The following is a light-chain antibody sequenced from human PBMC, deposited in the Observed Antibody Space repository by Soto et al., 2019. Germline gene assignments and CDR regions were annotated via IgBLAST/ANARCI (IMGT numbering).Light chain of an antibody. J-gene: IGLJ1*01. CDR2: EVS. CDR1: SSDVGGYNY. Sequence: QSVLTQPPSASGSPGQSVTISCTGTSSDVGGYNYVSWYQQHPGKAPKLMIYEVSKRPSGVPDRFSGSKSGNTASLTVSGLQAEEEADYYCRSYAGSNNYVFGTGNKVTVL. CDR3: RSYAGSNNYV. V-gene: IGLV2-8*01.